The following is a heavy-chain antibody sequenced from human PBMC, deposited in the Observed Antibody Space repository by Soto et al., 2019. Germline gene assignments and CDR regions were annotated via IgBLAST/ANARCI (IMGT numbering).Heavy chain of an antibody. D-gene: IGHD2-2*01. J-gene: IGHJ6*02. CDR2: INSDGSST. CDR3: ARDRLVVVPAARTWDKSYYYYGMDV. V-gene: IGHV3-74*01. Sequence: GGSLRLSCAASGFTFSSYWMHWVRQAPGKGLVWVSRINSDGSSTSYADSVKGRFTISRDNAKNTLYLQMNSLRAEETAVYYWARDRLVVVPAARTWDKSYYYYGMDVWGQGTTVTVSS. CDR1: GFTFSSYW.